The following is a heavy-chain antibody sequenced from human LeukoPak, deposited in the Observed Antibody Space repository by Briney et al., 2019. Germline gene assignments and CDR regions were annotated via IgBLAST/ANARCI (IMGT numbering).Heavy chain of an antibody. D-gene: IGHD3-10*01. CDR1: GGTFSNYA. V-gene: IGHV1-69*05. CDR2: ITPNLGTT. J-gene: IGHJ6*03. Sequence: ASVKVSCKTSGGTFSNYAITWVRQAPGQGLQWMGRITPNLGTTDYAQSFQGRVTISTDESMITSYMQLSSLRSDDTAVYYCARSSGTYYRGYYYMDVWGKGTTVTVSS. CDR3: ARSSGTYYRGYYYMDV.